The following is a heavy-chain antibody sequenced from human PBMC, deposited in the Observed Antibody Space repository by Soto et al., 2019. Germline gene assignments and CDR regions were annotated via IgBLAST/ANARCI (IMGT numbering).Heavy chain of an antibody. CDR1: GYTFSSYG. Sequence: ASVKVSCKASGYTFSSYGISWVRQAPGQGLEWMGWISAYNGNTNSAQKLQGRVTMTTDTSTSTAYMELRSLRSDDTAVYYCARDWFYYDRSGYRHLGYWGQGTLVTV. CDR3: ARDWFYYDRSGYRHLGY. V-gene: IGHV1-18*01. D-gene: IGHD3-22*01. J-gene: IGHJ4*02. CDR2: ISAYNGNT.